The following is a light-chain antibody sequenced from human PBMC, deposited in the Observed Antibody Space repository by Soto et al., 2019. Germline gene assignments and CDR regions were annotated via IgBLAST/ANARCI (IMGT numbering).Light chain of an antibody. V-gene: IGLV2-14*01. Sequence: QSALTQPASVSGSPGQSITISCTGTSSEVGDYNYVSWYQQHPGKAPKVMIYDVSNRPSGVSNRFSGSKSGNTASLTISGLQAEDEADYYCSSYTSSSTLVFGAGTQLTVL. CDR2: DVS. J-gene: IGLJ7*01. CDR1: SSEVGDYNY. CDR3: SSYTSSSTLV.